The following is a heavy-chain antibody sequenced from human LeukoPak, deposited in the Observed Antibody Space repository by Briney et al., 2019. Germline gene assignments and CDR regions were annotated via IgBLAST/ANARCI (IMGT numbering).Heavy chain of an antibody. CDR2: INGDGSTT. V-gene: IGHV3-74*01. CDR1: GFSFRSCW. D-gene: IGHD2-21*02. J-gene: IGHJ3*02. Sequence: GGSLRLSCAASGFSFRSCWMHWVRQAPGKELVWVSRINGDGSTTNYADSVKGRFTISRDNSKNTLYLQMNSLRAEDTAVYYCASPYCGGDCYRYDAFDIWGQGTMVTVSS. CDR3: ASPYCGGDCYRYDAFDI.